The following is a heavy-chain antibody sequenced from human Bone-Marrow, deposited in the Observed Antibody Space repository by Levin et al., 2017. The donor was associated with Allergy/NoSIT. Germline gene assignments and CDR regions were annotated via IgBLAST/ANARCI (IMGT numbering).Heavy chain of an antibody. CDR1: GGSISSSSYY. CDR2: IYYSGST. V-gene: IGHV4-39*01. Sequence: SQTLSLTCTVSGGSISSSSYYWGWIRQPPGKGLEWIGSIYYSGSTYYNPSLKSRVTISVDTSKNQFSLKLSSVTAADTAVYYCARLGSSAAISVGYWGQGTLVTVSS. D-gene: IGHD2-2*02. CDR3: ARLGSSAAISVGY. J-gene: IGHJ4*02.